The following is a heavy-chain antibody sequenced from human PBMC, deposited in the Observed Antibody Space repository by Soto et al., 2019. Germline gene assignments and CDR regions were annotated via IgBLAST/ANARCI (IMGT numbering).Heavy chain of an antibody. CDR3: ATPRIVGVYGDYALDD. J-gene: IGHJ4*02. CDR2: IIPILDLA. V-gene: IGHV1-69*02. D-gene: IGHD4-17*01. Sequence: QVQLVQSGSEVKKPGSSVKVSCKASGGTVSSYTFSWVRQSPGQGLEWMGRIIPILDLANYAPKFQVRVTATAAESTRAAYVPLNSARSPDTAVYYCATPRIVGVYGDYALDDWCQGNLLTVSS. CDR1: GGTVSSYT.